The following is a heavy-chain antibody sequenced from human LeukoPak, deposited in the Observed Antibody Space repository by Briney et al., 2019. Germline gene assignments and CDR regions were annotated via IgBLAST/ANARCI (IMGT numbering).Heavy chain of an antibody. Sequence: GGSLRLSCAASGFTFNNYAMSWVRQAPGKGLEWVSAISGSGGPTYYADSAKGRFTISRDNTKNTLYLQMNSLRVEDTAVYYCAKDLEPYSSSWYYFEYWGQGTLVTVSS. CDR1: GFTFNNYA. J-gene: IGHJ4*02. CDR2: ISGSGGPT. CDR3: AKDLEPYSSSWYYFEY. V-gene: IGHV3-23*01. D-gene: IGHD6-13*01.